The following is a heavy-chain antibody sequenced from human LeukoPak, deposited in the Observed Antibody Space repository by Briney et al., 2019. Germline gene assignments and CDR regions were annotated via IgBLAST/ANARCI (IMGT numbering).Heavy chain of an antibody. Sequence: GGSLRLSCAGSGFSFSRLAMSWVRQAPGKGLEWVSYISSSGSTIYYADSVKGRFTISRDNAKNSLYLQMNSLRAEDTAVYYCARYTASTLYAFDIWGQGTMVTVSS. CDR1: GFSFSRLA. V-gene: IGHV3-48*04. CDR3: ARYTASTLYAFDI. D-gene: IGHD2-2*02. J-gene: IGHJ3*02. CDR2: ISSSGSTI.